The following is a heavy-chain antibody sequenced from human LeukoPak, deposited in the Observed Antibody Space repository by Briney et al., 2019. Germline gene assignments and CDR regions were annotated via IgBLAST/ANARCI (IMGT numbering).Heavy chain of an antibody. V-gene: IGHV4-34*01. CDR2: VNHSGTT. D-gene: IGHD5-12*01. J-gene: IGHJ5*02. CDR1: RGSFTDYY. CDR3: ARAYNGYDYP. Sequence: PSETLSLTCAVYRGSFTDYYWSWIRQTPGKGLEWIGEVNHSGTTNYNPSLKSRVTISVDTSKNQFSLKVTSLTAADTALYYCARAYNGYDYPWGQGTLVTVSS.